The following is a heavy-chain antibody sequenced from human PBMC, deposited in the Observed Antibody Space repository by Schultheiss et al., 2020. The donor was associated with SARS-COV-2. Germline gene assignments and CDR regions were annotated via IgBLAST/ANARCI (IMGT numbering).Heavy chain of an antibody. J-gene: IGHJ6*02. Sequence: SETLSLTCAVSGGSISSSNWWSWVRQPPGKGLEWIGSIYYSGSTYYNPSLKSRVTISVDTSKNQFSLKLSSVTAADTAVYYCAREFYGSGSYQRFGYYYYGMDVWGQGTTVTVSS. V-gene: IGHV4-4*02. CDR2: IYYSGST. D-gene: IGHD3-10*01. CDR3: AREFYGSGSYQRFGYYYYGMDV. CDR1: GGSISSSNW.